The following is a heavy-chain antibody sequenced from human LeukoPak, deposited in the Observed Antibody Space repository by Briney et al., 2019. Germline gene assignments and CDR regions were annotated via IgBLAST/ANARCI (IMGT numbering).Heavy chain of an antibody. J-gene: IGHJ4*02. CDR1: GFAFSSHG. D-gene: IGHD3-10*01. Sequence: PGGSLRLSCAVSGFAFSSHGMHWVRQAPGKGLEWVAVISYDGSNKYYADAVKGRFTISRDNSKDTLYLQMNSLRAEDTAVYYCAKGSGASRPYYLDYWGRGTLVTVSS. CDR2: ISYDGSNK. CDR3: AKGSGASRPYYLDY. V-gene: IGHV3-30*18.